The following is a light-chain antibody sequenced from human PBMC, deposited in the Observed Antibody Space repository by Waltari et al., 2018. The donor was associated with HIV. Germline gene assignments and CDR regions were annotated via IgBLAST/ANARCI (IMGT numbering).Light chain of an antibody. Sequence: DIQMTQSPSSVSVAVGGAVSINCRASQNIGKTLAWYQLKSTRAPRLLIYEASRLDDGVPARFSGSGSKSNFSLDITNLQPEDYGIYVCQQAKMFPHTFAGGTRVE. J-gene: IGKJ4*01. CDR1: QNIGKT. CDR2: EAS. CDR3: QQAKMFPHT. V-gene: IGKV1-12*01.